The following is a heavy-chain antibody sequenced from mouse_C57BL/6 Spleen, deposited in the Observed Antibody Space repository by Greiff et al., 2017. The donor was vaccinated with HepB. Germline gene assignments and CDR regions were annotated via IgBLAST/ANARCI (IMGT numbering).Heavy chain of an antibody. CDR3: AKNSAYYGNYVYFDV. Sequence: QVQLKESGPGLVQPSQSLSITCTVSGFSLTSYGVHWVRQSPGKGLEWLGVIWRGGSTDYNAAFMSRLSITKDNSKSQVFFKMNSLQADDTAIYYCAKNSAYYGNYVYFDVWGTGTTVTVSS. D-gene: IGHD2-10*01. J-gene: IGHJ1*03. V-gene: IGHV2-5*01. CDR1: GFSLTSYG. CDR2: IWRGGST.